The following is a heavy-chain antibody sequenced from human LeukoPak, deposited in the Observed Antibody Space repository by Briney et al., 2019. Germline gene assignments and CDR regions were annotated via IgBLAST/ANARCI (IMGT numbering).Heavy chain of an antibody. D-gene: IGHD6-13*01. CDR1: GFTFDDFG. V-gene: IGHV3-20*04. J-gene: IGHJ2*01. Sequence: GGSLRLSCAASGFTFDDFGMSWVRQVPGQGLEWVSGLSWNGGNTGYADSVKGRFTISRDNAKNSLYLQMNSLRAEDTAFYYCARDRGYSASWYSRSGYFDLWGRGTLVTVSS. CDR3: ARDRGYSASWYSRSGYFDL. CDR2: LSWNGGNT.